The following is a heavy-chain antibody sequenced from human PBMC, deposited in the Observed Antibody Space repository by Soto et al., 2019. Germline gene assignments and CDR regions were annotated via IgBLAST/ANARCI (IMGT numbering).Heavy chain of an antibody. CDR2: IIPFFDLA. Sequence: QVQLVQSGAEVKKPGSSVKVSCTASGGTFSTYAVSWVRQAPGQGLEWMGGIIPFFDLANYAQNFQGRVTITADEPAGTAYMELSSLRSEDTAVYYCAREARNYDFWSGYYYPDLFDYWGQGTLVTVSS. D-gene: IGHD3-3*01. CDR1: GGTFSTYA. CDR3: AREARNYDFWSGYYYPDLFDY. J-gene: IGHJ4*02. V-gene: IGHV1-69*01.